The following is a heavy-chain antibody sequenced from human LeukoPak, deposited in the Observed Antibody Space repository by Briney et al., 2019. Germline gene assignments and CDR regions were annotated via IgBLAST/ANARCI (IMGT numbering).Heavy chain of an antibody. Sequence: QTLSLTRAISGDSVSSNSGAWNWIRQSPSRGLEWLGSINYRYRSKWYHDYALSMKSRITINPHTSKNQFSLPLNSVTHEHTAGYYCARWCYYNPPEGVFDFWGQGILVTVSS. D-gene: IGHD3-10*01. CDR2: INYRYRSKWYH. V-gene: IGHV6-1*01. CDR3: ARWCYYNPPEGVFDF. CDR1: GDSVSSNSGA. J-gene: IGHJ4*02.